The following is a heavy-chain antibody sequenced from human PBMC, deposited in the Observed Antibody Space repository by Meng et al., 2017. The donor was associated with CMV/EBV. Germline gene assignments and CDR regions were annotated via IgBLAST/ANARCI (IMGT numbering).Heavy chain of an antibody. CDR2: IIPIFGTA. CDR3: ARADIVVVPAAPRFRYYYYGMDV. D-gene: IGHD2-2*01. Sequence: SVKVSCKASGGTFSSYAISWVRQAPGQGLEWMGGIIPIFGTANYAQKFQGIVTITTDESTSTAYMELRSLRSEDTAVYYCARADIVVVPAAPRFRYYYYGMDVWGQGTTVTVSS. CDR1: GGTFSSYA. J-gene: IGHJ6*02. V-gene: IGHV1-69*05.